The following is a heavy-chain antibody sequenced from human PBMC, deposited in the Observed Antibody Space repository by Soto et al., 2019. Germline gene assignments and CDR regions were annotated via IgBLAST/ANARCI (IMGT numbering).Heavy chain of an antibody. D-gene: IGHD3-22*01. CDR1: GYSFTSYW. CDR2: IYPGDSDT. CDR3: ARHGDSSGYYYVN. Sequence: PGESLKISCKGSGYSFTSYWIGWVRQMPGKGLEWMGIIYPGDSDTRYSPPFQGQVTISADKSISTAYLQWSSLKASDTAMYYCARHGDSSGYYYVNWGQGTLVTVSS. V-gene: IGHV5-51*01. J-gene: IGHJ4*02.